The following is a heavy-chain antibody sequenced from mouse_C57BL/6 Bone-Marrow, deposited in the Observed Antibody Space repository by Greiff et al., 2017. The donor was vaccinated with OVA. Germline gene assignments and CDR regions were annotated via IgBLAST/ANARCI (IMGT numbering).Heavy chain of an antibody. V-gene: IGHV1-53*01. CDR2: INPSNGGT. CDR3: ARGLRYRLVLFDY. D-gene: IGHD1-1*01. Sequence: QVQLQQPGTELVKPGASVKLSCKASGYTFTSYWMHWVKQRPGQGLEWIGNINPSNGGTNYNEKFKSKATLTVDKSSSTAYMELRSLTSEDSAVYFCARGLRYRLVLFDYWGQGTTLTVSS. CDR1: GYTFTSYW. J-gene: IGHJ2*01.